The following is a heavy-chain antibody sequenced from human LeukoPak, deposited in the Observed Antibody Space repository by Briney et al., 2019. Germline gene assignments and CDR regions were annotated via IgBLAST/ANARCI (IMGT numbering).Heavy chain of an antibody. V-gene: IGHV1-24*01. CDR3: ATDLRYYDSSGYYW. D-gene: IGHD3-22*01. Sequence: ASVTVSCKVSGYTLTELSMHWVRQAPGKGLEWMGGFDPEDGETIYAQKFQGRVTMTEDTSTDTAYMELSSLRSEDTAVYYCATDLRYYDSSGYYWWGQGTLVTVSS. J-gene: IGHJ4*02. CDR2: FDPEDGET. CDR1: GYTLTELS.